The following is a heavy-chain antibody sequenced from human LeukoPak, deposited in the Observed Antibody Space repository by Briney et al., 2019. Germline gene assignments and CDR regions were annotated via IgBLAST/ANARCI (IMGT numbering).Heavy chain of an antibody. J-gene: IGHJ5*02. CDR2: ISSSSSYI. V-gene: IGHV3-21*01. CDR3: ARDADDYYVSSGYYYGWFDP. CDR1: GCTFSSYS. Sequence: GGSLRLSCAASGCTFSSYSMNWVRQAPGKGLEWVSSISSSSSYIYYADSLKGRFTISRDNAKNSLYLQMNSLRAEDTAVYYCARDADDYYVSSGYYYGWFDPWGQGTLVTVSS. D-gene: IGHD3-22*01.